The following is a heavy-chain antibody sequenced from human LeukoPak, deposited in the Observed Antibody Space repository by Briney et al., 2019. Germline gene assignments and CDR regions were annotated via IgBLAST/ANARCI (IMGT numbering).Heavy chain of an antibody. D-gene: IGHD5-24*01. CDR3: ARDRYGDGFAHFDY. V-gene: IGHV1-2*02. J-gene: IGHJ4*02. CDR2: ITPSGGT. Sequence: ASVTVSCKASGYTFTSYAMHWVRQAPGQGLEWMGWITPSGGTNYPQKFQDRVAITRDTSITTAYMDLSRLTSDDTAVYYCARDRYGDGFAHFDYWGQGALVTVSS. CDR1: GYTFTSYA.